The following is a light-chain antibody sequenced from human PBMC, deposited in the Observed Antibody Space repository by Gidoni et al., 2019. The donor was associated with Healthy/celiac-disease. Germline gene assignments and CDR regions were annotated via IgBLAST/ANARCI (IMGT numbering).Light chain of an antibody. J-gene: IGLJ1*01. V-gene: IGLV2-14*01. CDR1: SSDVGGYNY. CDR3: SSYTSSSTLRV. Sequence: QSALTQPASMSGSPGQSITISCPGTSSDVGGYNYVSWYQQHPGKDPKLMIYEISNRPSGVSNRFSGAKSGNTASLTISGLQAEDEADYYCSSYTSSSTLRVFGTGTKVTVL. CDR2: EIS.